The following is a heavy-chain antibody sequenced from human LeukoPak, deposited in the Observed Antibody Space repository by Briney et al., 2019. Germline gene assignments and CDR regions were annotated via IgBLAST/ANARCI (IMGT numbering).Heavy chain of an antibody. J-gene: IGHJ5*02. Sequence: SVKVSCKASGGTFSSYAISWVRQAPGQGLEWMGGIIPIFGTANYAQKFQGRVTITADESTSTAYMELSSLRSEDTAVYYCARSKGSGINRDWFDPWGQGTLVTVSS. CDR1: GGTFSSYA. CDR2: IIPIFGTA. CDR3: ARSKGSGINRDWFDP. D-gene: IGHD3-10*01. V-gene: IGHV1-69*13.